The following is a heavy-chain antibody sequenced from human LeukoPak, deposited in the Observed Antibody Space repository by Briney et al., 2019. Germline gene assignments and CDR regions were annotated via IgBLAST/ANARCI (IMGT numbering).Heavy chain of an antibody. V-gene: IGHV1-2*06. CDR3: AASKLLWFGELFHNWFDP. CDR1: GYTFTVYY. D-gene: IGHD3-10*01. J-gene: IGHJ5*02. Sequence: ASVKVSCEASGYTFTVYYMHWVRQAPGQGLEWMGRINPNSGGTNYAQKFQGRVTMTRDTSISTAYMELSRLRSDDTAVYYCAASKLLWFGELFHNWFDPWGQGTLVTVSS. CDR2: INPNSGGT.